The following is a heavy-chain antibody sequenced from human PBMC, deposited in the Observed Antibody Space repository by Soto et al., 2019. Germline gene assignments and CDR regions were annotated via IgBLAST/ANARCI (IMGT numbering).Heavy chain of an antibody. CDR2: MNPNSGHT. CDR3: ARGSTWFGGYGMDV. D-gene: IGHD3-10*01. Sequence: QVQLVQSGAEVKKPGASVKVSCKASGYTFTTYDINWVRQATGQGLEWMGWMNPNSGHTVYAQKFQGRVTVTRDTSMNTAYMELSSLRSEDTAVYSCARGSTWFGGYGMDVWGQGTTVTVSS. CDR1: GYTFTTYD. V-gene: IGHV1-8*01. J-gene: IGHJ6*02.